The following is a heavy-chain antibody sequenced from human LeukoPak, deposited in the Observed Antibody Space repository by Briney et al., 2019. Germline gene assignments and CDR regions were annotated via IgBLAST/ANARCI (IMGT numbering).Heavy chain of an antibody. CDR3: ARGENVDN. CDR1: GSTFSSYG. J-gene: IGHJ4*02. Sequence: GGSLRLSCAASGSTFSSYGMHWVRQAPGKGLERVAVIWYYGSNKYYADSVKGRFTISRDNSKNTLYLQMNSPRAEDTAVYYCARGENVDNWGQGTLVTVSS. V-gene: IGHV3-33*01. CDR2: IWYYGSNK.